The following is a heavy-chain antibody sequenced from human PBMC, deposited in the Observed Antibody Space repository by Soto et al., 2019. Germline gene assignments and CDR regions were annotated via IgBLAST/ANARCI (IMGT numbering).Heavy chain of an antibody. V-gene: IGHV3-48*03. CDR1: GFTFSSFE. Sequence: EVQLVESGGGLVQPGGSLRLSCAASGFTFSSFEMIWVRQAPGKGLEWVSYISSSGDPIFYADSVKGRFTISRDNAKKSLYLQMNSLRADDTAVYYCANYCRGTSCHYQDVWGQGTTVTVS. D-gene: IGHD2-2*01. CDR3: ANYCRGTSCHYQDV. CDR2: ISSSGDPI. J-gene: IGHJ6*02.